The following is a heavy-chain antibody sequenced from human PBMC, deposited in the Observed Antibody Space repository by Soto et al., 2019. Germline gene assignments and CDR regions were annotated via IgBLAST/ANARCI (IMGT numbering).Heavy chain of an antibody. D-gene: IGHD6-13*01. V-gene: IGHV6-1*01. Sequence: PSQTRSLTCAISGDSVSSNSAAWNWIRQSPSRGLEWLGRTYYRSKWYNDYAVSVKSRITINPDTSKNQFSLQLNSVTPEDTAVYYCARDPIAAAGREVNYGLDDWGQGTTVTVSS. CDR1: GDSVSSNSAA. J-gene: IGHJ6*02. CDR3: ARDPIAAAGREVNYGLDD. CDR2: TYYRSKWYN.